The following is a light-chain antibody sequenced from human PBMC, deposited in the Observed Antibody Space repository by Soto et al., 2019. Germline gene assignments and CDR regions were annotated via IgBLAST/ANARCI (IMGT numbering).Light chain of an antibody. Sequence: EIVLTQSPGTLSLSPGERATLSCRASQSVSSSYLAWYQQKPGQAPRLLIYGASSRATGIPDRFSGSGSGTDFTITISRLEPEDFAVYYCQQYGSSPLTFGQGTKVEIK. CDR2: GAS. V-gene: IGKV3-20*01. CDR3: QQYGSSPLT. J-gene: IGKJ1*01. CDR1: QSVSSSY.